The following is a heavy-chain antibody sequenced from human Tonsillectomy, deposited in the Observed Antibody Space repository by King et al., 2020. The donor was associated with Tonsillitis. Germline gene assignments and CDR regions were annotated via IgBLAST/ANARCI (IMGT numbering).Heavy chain of an antibody. V-gene: IGHV3-11*01. Sequence: VQLVESGGGLVKPGGSLRLSCETSGFTFSDYYMSWIRQAPGKGLEWMSYISSSGNTRYYADSVRGRFTISRDNAKKSTYLQMNSLRVEDTAVYYCARAARGVDYWGQGTLGTVSS. J-gene: IGHJ4*02. CDR3: ARAARGVDY. CDR2: ISSSGNTR. D-gene: IGHD6-25*01. CDR1: GFTFSDYY.